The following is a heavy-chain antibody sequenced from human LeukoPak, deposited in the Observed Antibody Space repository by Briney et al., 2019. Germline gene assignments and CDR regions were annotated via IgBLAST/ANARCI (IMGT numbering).Heavy chain of an antibody. CDR3: ARDRGYCSSTSCYSWFDP. CDR2: INHSGST. D-gene: IGHD2-2*01. V-gene: IGHV4-34*01. J-gene: IGHJ5*02. Sequence: SETLSLTCAVYGGSFSGYYWSWIRQPPGKGLEWIGEINHSGSTNYNPSLKSRVTISVDTSKNQFSLKLSSVTAANTAVYYCARDRGYCSSTSCYSWFDPWGQGTLVTVSS. CDR1: GGSFSGYY.